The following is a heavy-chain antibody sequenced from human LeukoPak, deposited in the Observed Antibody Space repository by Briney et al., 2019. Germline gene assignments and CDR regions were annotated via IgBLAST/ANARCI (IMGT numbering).Heavy chain of an antibody. CDR2: IYYSGST. Sequence: PSETLSLTCTVSGGSISSYYWSWIRQPPGKGLEWIGYIYYSGSTNYNPSLKSRVTISVDTSKNQFSLKLSSVTAADTAVYYCARAVSYYYDSSGHDAFDIWGQGTMVTVSS. CDR1: GGSISSYY. V-gene: IGHV4-59*08. D-gene: IGHD3-22*01. CDR3: ARAVSYYYDSSGHDAFDI. J-gene: IGHJ3*02.